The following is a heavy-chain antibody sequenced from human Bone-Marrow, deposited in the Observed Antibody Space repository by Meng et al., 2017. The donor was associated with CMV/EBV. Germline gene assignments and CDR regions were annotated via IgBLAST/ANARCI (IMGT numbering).Heavy chain of an antibody. CDR3: AKNYDFSSAMGY. V-gene: IGHV3-33*06. CDR2: IWFDGSNK. CDR1: GFTFSDYG. J-gene: IGHJ4*02. Sequence: CAASGFTFSDYGVHWVRLAPGKGLEWVALIWFDGSNKYYTDSVKGRFTISRDNSKNTLYLQMNSLRAEDTAVYYYAKNYDFSSAMGYWGQGTLVTGSS. D-gene: IGHD3-3*01.